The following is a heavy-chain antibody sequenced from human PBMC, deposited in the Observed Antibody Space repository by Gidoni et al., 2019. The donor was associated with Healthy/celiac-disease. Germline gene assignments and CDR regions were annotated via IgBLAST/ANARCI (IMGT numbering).Heavy chain of an antibody. CDR3: ARDLSGEHGFYYFDY. CDR2: ISSSSSYI. Sequence: EVQLVESGGGLVKPGGSLRLSCAASGFTFRSYSMNWVRQAPGKGLEWVSSISSSSSYIYYADSVKGRFTISRDNAKNSLYLQMNSLRAEDTAVYYCARDLSGEHGFYYFDYWGQGTLVTVSS. D-gene: IGHD3-3*01. CDR1: GFTFRSYS. J-gene: IGHJ4*02. V-gene: IGHV3-21*01.